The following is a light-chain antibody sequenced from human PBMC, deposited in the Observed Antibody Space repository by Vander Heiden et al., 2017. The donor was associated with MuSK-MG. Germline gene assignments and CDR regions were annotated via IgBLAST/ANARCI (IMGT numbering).Light chain of an antibody. CDR2: AAS. V-gene: IGKV1-39*01. CDR1: QSISSY. J-gene: IGKJ1*01. Sequence: DIQMTQSPFSLSASVGDRVTITCRASQSISSYLNGYQQRPGRAPKLLIYAASSLHSGVPSRFSGSGAGTDFTLTISSLQPEDFATYYCQQSDSTSWTFGQGTKVEIK. CDR3: QQSDSTSWT.